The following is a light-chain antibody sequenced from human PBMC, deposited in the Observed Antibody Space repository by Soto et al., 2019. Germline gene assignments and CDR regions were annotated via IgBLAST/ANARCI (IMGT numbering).Light chain of an antibody. V-gene: IGLV2-14*01. J-gene: IGLJ1*01. CDR1: SSDIGYYNY. CDR2: EVS. CDR3: SSYKTGSTVV. Sequence: QSALTQPASVSGSPGQSITISCTGTSSDIGYYNYVSWYQQYPGKAPKLIIYEVSNRPSGVSNRFSGSKSANTASLTISGLQAEDEADYHFSSYKTGSTVVFVTGTKLTVL.